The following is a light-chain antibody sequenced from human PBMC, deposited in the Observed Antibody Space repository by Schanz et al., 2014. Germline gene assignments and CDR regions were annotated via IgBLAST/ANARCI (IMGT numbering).Light chain of an antibody. J-gene: IGLJ3*02. V-gene: IGLV1-40*01. CDR1: SSNIGAGFD. Sequence: QSVLTQPPSVSGAPGQRVTISCTGTSSNIGAGFDVHWYQQLPGTAPKLLIYRLYQRPSGVPDRFSGSKSGTSASLAISGLRSEDEADYYCQTYDISLSAWVFGGGTKLTVL. CDR2: RLY. CDR3: QTYDISLSAWV.